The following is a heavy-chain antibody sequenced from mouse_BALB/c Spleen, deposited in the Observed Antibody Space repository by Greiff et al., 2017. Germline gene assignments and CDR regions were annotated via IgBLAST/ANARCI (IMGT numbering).Heavy chain of an antibody. Sequence: QVQLKQSGAELAKPGASVKMSCKASGYTFTSYWMHWVKQRPGQGLEWIGYINPSTGYTEYNQKFKDKATLTADKSSSTAYMQLSSLTSEDSAVYYCARVGSNWGYFDVWGAGTTVTVSS. CDR2: INPSTGYT. J-gene: IGHJ1*01. CDR3: ARVGSNWGYFDV. V-gene: IGHV1-7*01. D-gene: IGHD4-1*01. CDR1: GYTFTSYW.